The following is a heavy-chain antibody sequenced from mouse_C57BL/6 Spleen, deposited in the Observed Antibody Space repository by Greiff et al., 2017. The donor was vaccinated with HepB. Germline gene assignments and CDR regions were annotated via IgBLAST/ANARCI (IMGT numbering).Heavy chain of an antibody. CDR3: ARSWDGY. Sequence: QVQLKQSGAELVKPGASVKLSCKASGYTFTSYWMQWVKQRPGQGLEWIGEIDPSDSYTNYNQKFKGKATLTVDTSSSTAYMQLSSLTSEDSAVYYCARSWDGYWGQGTTLTVSS. CDR2: IDPSDSYT. J-gene: IGHJ2*01. CDR1: GYTFTSYW. D-gene: IGHD4-1*01. V-gene: IGHV1-50*01.